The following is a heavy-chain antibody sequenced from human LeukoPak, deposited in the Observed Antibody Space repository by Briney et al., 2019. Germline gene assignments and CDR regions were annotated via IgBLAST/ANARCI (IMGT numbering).Heavy chain of an antibody. CDR3: ARLSSGAGGDFDC. CDR2: TYYRSKWYN. Sequence: SQTLSLTCAISGDSVSSNSAAWNWVRRSPSRGLEWLGRTYYRSKWYNNYALSVKSRITTKPDTSKNQFSLQLNSVTPEDTAVYYCARLSSGAGGDFDCWGQGTLVTVSS. CDR1: GDSVSSNSAA. V-gene: IGHV6-1*01. D-gene: IGHD6-19*01. J-gene: IGHJ4*02.